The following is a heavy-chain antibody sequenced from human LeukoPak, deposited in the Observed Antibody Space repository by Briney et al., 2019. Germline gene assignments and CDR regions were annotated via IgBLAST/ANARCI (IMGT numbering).Heavy chain of an antibody. D-gene: IGHD2-15*01. J-gene: IGHJ4*02. Sequence: ASVKVSCKASGYNFPSHGISRVRQAPGQGLEWMGWISVDIGNTNYAQRLQGRVTMTTDTSTTTAYMELTSLTSDDTAVYYCARDRSGYCGGTSCLLFDYWGQGTLVTVSS. CDR3: ARDRSGYCGGTSCLLFDY. CDR1: GYNFPSHG. V-gene: IGHV1-18*01. CDR2: ISVDIGNT.